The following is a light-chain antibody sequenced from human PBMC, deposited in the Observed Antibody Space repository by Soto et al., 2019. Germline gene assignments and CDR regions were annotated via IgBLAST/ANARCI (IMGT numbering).Light chain of an antibody. J-gene: IGKJ1*01. Sequence: DIQMTQSPSTLSASVGDRVTVTCRASQSISHFLAWYQQKPGKVPKLLIYDASNLGSGVPSRFSGSGSGTDFTLTISSLQAEDVAVYYCQQYYSTPMTFGQGTKVDIK. CDR3: QQYYSTPMT. V-gene: IGKV1-5*01. CDR1: QSISHF. CDR2: DAS.